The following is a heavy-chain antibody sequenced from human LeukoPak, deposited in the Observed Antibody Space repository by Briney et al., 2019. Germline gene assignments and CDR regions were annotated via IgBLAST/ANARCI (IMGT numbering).Heavy chain of an antibody. J-gene: IGHJ4*02. CDR1: GFTFSSYA. D-gene: IGHD3-22*01. Sequence: PGGSLRLSCAASGFTFSSYAMSWVRQAPGKGLEWVSAISGSGGSTYYADSVKGRFAISRDNSKNTLYLQMNSLRAEDTAVYYCAKENYYDSSGYYYFDYWGQGTLVTVSS. CDR3: AKENYYDSSGYYYFDY. CDR2: ISGSGGST. V-gene: IGHV3-23*01.